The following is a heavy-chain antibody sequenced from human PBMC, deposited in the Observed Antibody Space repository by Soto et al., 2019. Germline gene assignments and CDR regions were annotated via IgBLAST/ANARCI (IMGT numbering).Heavy chain of an antibody. J-gene: IGHJ3*01. CDR1: GFTFSTYC. Sequence: EVQLVESGGGLVKAGGSLRLSCAASGFTFSTYCMNWVRQAPGKGLEWVSSISATSTYIYYADSVKGRFSISRDNAKNSLYLQINSLRAEDTAVYYCVRDFSRIVGATADAFDVWGQGTMVTVYS. D-gene: IGHD1-26*01. V-gene: IGHV3-21*01. CDR2: ISATSTYI. CDR3: VRDFSRIVGATADAFDV.